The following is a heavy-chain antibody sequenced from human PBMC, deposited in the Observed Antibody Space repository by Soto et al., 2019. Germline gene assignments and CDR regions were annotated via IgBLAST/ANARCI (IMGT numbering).Heavy chain of an antibody. Sequence: GESLKISCEASGYSFTTYWISWVRQMPGKGLEWMGAIDPRDSYTKYSPSFQGHVTISVDKSISTAYLQWNSLKASDTAIYYCAREKSDLELFNWLDPWGQGTLVNVSS. V-gene: IGHV5-10-1*01. J-gene: IGHJ5*02. D-gene: IGHD1-7*01. CDR2: IDPRDSYT. CDR1: GYSFTTYW. CDR3: AREKSDLELFNWLDP.